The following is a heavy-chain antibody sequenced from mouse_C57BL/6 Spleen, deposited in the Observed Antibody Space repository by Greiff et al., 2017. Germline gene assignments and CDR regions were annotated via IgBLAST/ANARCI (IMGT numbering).Heavy chain of an antibody. D-gene: IGHD2-12*01. CDR1: GYTFTNYW. V-gene: IGHV1-63*01. Sequence: QVQLQQSGAELVRPGTSVKMSCKASGYTFTNYWIGWAKQRPGHGLEWIGDIYPGGGYTNYNEKFKGKATLTADKSSSTAYMQFSSLTSEDSAIYYSARGHDVGYFDVWGTGTTVTVSS. CDR2: IYPGGGYT. J-gene: IGHJ1*03. CDR3: ARGHDVGYFDV.